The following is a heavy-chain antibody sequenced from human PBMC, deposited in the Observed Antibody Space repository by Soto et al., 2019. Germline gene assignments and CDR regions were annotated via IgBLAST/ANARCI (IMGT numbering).Heavy chain of an antibody. CDR1: GFTFSSYG. D-gene: IGHD2-2*01. Sequence: GGSLRLSCAASGFTFSSYGMHWVRQAPGKGLEWVAVIWYDGSNKYYADSVKGRFTISRDNSKNTLYLQMNSLRAEDTAVYYCAREAVPIIVVVPAANEYPKRIGPFDYWGQGTLVTVSS. V-gene: IGHV3-33*01. CDR2: IWYDGSNK. J-gene: IGHJ4*02. CDR3: AREAVPIIVVVPAANEYPKRIGPFDY.